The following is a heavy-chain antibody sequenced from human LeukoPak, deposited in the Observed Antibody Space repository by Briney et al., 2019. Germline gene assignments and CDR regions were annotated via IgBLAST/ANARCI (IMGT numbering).Heavy chain of an antibody. CDR1: AFTFSNYN. CDR2: ISSRSTYI. D-gene: IGHD1-26*01. V-gene: IGHV3-21*01. J-gene: IGHJ6*03. CDR3: ARVGATPSPYYYYYMDV. Sequence: GGSLRLSCAASAFTFSNYNMNWVRQAPGKGLEWVSSISSRSTYIYYADSVRGRFTISRDNAKNSLYLQMNSLRAEDTAVYYCARVGATPSPYYYYYMDVWGKGTTVTVPS.